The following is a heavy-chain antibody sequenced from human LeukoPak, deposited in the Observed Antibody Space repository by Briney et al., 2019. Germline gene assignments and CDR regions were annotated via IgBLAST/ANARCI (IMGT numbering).Heavy chain of an antibody. J-gene: IGHJ4*02. CDR3: AKRPSSSSPIDY. D-gene: IGHD6-13*01. V-gene: IGHV3-30*02. CDR1: GFTFSSYG. Sequence: GGSLRLSCAASGFTFSSYGMHWVRQAPGKGLEWVAFIRHDGSNKYYADSVKGRFTISRDNSKNTLYLQMNSLRAEDTAVYYCAKRPSSSSPIDYWGQGTLVTVSS. CDR2: IRHDGSNK.